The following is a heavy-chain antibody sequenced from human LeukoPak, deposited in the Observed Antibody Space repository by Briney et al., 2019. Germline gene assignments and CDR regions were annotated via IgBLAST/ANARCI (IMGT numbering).Heavy chain of an antibody. CDR2: IIPIFGTA. CDR1: GGTFSSYA. Sequence: VASVKVSCKASGGTFSSYAISWVRQAPGQGLEWMGRIIPIFGTANYAQKFQGRVTITTDESTSTAYMELSSLRSEDTAVYYCATLGTAMASYWGRGTLVTVSS. D-gene: IGHD5-18*01. J-gene: IGHJ4*02. CDR3: ATLGTAMASY. V-gene: IGHV1-69*05.